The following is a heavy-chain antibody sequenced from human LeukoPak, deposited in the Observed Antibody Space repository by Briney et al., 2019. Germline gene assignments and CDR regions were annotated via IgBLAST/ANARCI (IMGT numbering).Heavy chain of an antibody. D-gene: IGHD4-23*01. CDR3: ASAGAVTDSFVH. J-gene: IGHJ5*02. V-gene: IGHV3-30-3*01. Sequence: GGSLRLSRAASGFTFRTYTMHWGRQAPGKGLEWVASISYDGYYKYYAESVKGPFIISRDNSKNTLYLQINDLRADDTAVYYCASAGAVTDSFVHWGEGTLVIVSS. CDR1: GFTFRTYT. CDR2: ISYDGYYK.